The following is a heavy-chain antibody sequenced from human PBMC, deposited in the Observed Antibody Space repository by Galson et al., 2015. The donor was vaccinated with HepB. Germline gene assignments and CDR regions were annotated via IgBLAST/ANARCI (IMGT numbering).Heavy chain of an antibody. CDR3: AKDIEGWLPKEYFQH. V-gene: IGHV3-30*18. D-gene: IGHD3-9*01. CDR2: ISYDGSNK. Sequence: SLRLSCAASGFTFSSYSMNWVRQAPGKGLEWVAVISYDGSNKYYADSVKGRFTISRDNSKNTLYLQMNSLRAEDTAVYYCAKDIEGWLPKEYFQHWGQGTLVTVSS. J-gene: IGHJ1*01. CDR1: GFTFSSYS.